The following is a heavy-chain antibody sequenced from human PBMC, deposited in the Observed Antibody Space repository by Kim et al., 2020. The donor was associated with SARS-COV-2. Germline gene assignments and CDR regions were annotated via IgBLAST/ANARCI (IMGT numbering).Heavy chain of an antibody. CDR2: ISAYNGNT. CDR1: GYTFTSYG. Sequence: ASVKVSCKASGYTFTSYGISWVRQAPGQGLEWMGWISAYNGNTNYAHNFQGRVTMTTDTSTSTSYMDLRSLRSLDTALYYCARFVFVGNSYGFDVWGHGT. V-gene: IGHV1-18*01. CDR3: ARFVFVGNSYGFDV. D-gene: IGHD2-15*01. J-gene: IGHJ6*02.